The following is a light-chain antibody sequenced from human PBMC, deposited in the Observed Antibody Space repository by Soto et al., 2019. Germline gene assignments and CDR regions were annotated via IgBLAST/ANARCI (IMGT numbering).Light chain of an antibody. Sequence: IVFTQSPCTLSLSPGERATLCCRASQSVGSDYLAWYQQRPGQAPRLLIYGASSRATGVPDRFSGSGSGTDFTLTISRLESEDFAVYYCQHYGTAFGQGTKVDI. J-gene: IGKJ1*01. CDR3: QHYGTA. CDR1: QSVGSDY. CDR2: GAS. V-gene: IGKV3-20*01.